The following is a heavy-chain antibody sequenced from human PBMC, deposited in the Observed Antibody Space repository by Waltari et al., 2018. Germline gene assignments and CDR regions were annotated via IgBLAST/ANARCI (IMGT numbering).Heavy chain of an antibody. CDR1: GGTFSSYT. V-gene: IGHV1-69*02. Sequence: QVQLVQSGAEVKKPGSSVKVSCKASGGTFSSYTISWVRQAPGQGLEWMGRISPILGIANYAQKFQGRVTITADKSTSTAYMELSSLRSEDTAVYYCASGSSSWYFDYWGQGTLVTVSS. J-gene: IGHJ4*02. CDR3: ASGSSSWYFDY. CDR2: ISPILGIA. D-gene: IGHD6-13*01.